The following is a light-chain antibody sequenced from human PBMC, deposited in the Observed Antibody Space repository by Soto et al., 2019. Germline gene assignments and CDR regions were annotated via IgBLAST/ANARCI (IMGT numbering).Light chain of an antibody. Sequence: DIQMTQSPSTLSASVGDRVTVTCRASQSISSWLAWYQQKAGKAPKLLIYKASALESGVPSRFSGSGSGTEFTLTISSLEPEDVATYYCQHYNTHPWTCGQGTKVDIK. V-gene: IGKV1-5*03. CDR1: QSISSW. J-gene: IGKJ1*01. CDR3: QHYNTHPWT. CDR2: KAS.